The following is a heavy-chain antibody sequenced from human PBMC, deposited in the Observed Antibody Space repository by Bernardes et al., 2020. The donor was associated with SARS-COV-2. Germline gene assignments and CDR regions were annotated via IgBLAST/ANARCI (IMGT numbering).Heavy chain of an antibody. CDR3: AHGRTSSSSWYFDL. D-gene: IGHD6-13*01. V-gene: IGHV2-5*01. J-gene: IGHJ2*01. CDR1: GFSLSTSGVG. Sequence: SGPTLVKPTQTLTLTCTFSGFSLSTSGVGVGWIRQPPGKALEWLALIYWNDDKRYSPSLKSRLTITKDTSKNQVVLTMTNMDPVDTATYYCAHGRTSSSSWYFDLWGRGTLVTVSS. CDR2: IYWNDDK.